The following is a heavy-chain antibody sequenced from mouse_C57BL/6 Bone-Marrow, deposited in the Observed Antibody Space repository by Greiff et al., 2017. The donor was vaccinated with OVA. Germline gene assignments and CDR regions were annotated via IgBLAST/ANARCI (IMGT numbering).Heavy chain of an antibody. Sequence: EVQLVESGPSLVRPSQTLSLTCTVTGFSINSDCYWIWIRQFPGNKLEYIGYTFYSGITYYNPSLESRTYITRDTSKNQFSLKLSSVTTEDTATYYCARDVPLYYDYFYYYAMDYWGQGTSVTVSS. J-gene: IGHJ4*01. CDR3: ARDVPLYYDYFYYYAMDY. CDR2: TFYSGIT. V-gene: IGHV3-3*01. D-gene: IGHD2-4*01. CDR1: GFSINSDCY.